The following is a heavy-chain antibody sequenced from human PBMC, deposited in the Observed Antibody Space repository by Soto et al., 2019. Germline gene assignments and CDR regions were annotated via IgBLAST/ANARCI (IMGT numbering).Heavy chain of an antibody. V-gene: IGHV4-30-4*01. Sequence: TSETLSLTCTVSGGSISSGDYYWSWIRQPPGKGLEWIGYIYYSGSTYYNPSLKSRVTISVDTSKNQFSLKLSSVTAADTAVYYCATLVVVPAAPRYNWFDPWGQGTLVTVSS. CDR2: IYYSGST. CDR3: ATLVVVPAAPRYNWFDP. CDR1: GGSISSGDYY. J-gene: IGHJ5*02. D-gene: IGHD2-2*01.